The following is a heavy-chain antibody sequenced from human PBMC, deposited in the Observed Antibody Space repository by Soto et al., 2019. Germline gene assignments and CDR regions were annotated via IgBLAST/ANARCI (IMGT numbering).Heavy chain of an antibody. V-gene: IGHV1-3*01. D-gene: IGHD3-9*01. CDR2: INAGNGNT. CDR1: GYTFTSYA. Sequence: GASVKVSCKAPGYTFTSYAMHWVRQAPGQRLEWMGWINAGNGNTKYSQKFQGRVTITRDTSASTAYMELSSLRSEDTAVYYCARDDWFGYFQHWGQGTLVTVSS. J-gene: IGHJ1*01. CDR3: ARDDWFGYFQH.